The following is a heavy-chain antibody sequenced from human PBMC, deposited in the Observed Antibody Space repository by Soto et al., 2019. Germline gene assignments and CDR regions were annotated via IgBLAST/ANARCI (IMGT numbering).Heavy chain of an antibody. V-gene: IGHV1-18*01. J-gene: IGHJ6*04. CDR1: GYTFTSYG. Sequence: QVQLVQSGAEVKKPGASVKVSCKASGYTFTSYGISWVRQAPGQGLEWMGWINGYNGNTNHAQKLQGRVTMSTGTSTSAAYMAVRRLRSDDPAVYYCARMGDVPYYYYGMDVWGEGTTVTVSS. CDR3: ARMGDVPYYYYGMDV. CDR2: INGYNGNT. D-gene: IGHD1-26*01.